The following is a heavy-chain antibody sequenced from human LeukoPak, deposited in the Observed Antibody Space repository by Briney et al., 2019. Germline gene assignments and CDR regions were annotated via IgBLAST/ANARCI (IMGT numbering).Heavy chain of an antibody. D-gene: IGHD3-10*02. J-gene: IGHJ6*04. CDR2: ISSSCSTI. V-gene: IGHV3-48*03. CDR3: AELGITMIGGV. CDR1: GFTFSSYE. Sequence: GGSLRLSCAASGFTFSSYEMNWVGQAPGKGLAWVSYISSSCSTIYYADSVKGRFTISRDNAKNSLYLQMNSLRAEDTAVYYCAELGITMIGGVWGKGTTVTISS.